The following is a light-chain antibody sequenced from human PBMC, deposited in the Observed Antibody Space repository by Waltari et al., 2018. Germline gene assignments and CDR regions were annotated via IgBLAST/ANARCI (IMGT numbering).Light chain of an antibody. J-gene: IGKJ1*01. CDR1: QSVGRT. CDR3: QHYVRLPAT. V-gene: IGKV3-20*01. CDR2: GAS. Sequence: EIVLTQSPGTLSLSPGARATLSCRASQSVGRTLAWYQQKPGQAPRLLIYGASSRATDIPDRFSGSGSGTDFSLTINGLEPEDFAVYFCQHYVRLPATFGQGTKVEIK.